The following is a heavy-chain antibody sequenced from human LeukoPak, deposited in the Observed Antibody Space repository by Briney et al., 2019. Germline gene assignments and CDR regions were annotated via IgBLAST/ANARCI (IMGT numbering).Heavy chain of an antibody. CDR2: ISGSGGST. CDR1: GFTFSNNA. V-gene: IGHV3-23*01. J-gene: IGHJ4*02. Sequence: GGSLRLSCAASGFTFSNNAMSWVRQAPGKGLEWVSVISGSGGSTYHADSVKGRFTISRDNSNNTLYLQMNSLRAEDTAIYYCAKVRSAVVAAATNYWGQGTLVTVSS. D-gene: IGHD2-15*01. CDR3: AKVRSAVVAAATNY.